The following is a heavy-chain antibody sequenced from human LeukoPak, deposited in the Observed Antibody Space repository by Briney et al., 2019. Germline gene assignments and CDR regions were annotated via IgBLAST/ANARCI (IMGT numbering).Heavy chain of an antibody. D-gene: IGHD1-1*01. CDR3: ARGPTISETGYFDY. Sequence: PSETLSLTCAVYGGSFSRYYWSWIRQSPGKGLEWIAEINHRGDTNYNPSVKNRVTISVDTSKNQFSLKVTSLTAADTAVYFCARGPTISETGYFDYWGQGTLVTVSS. CDR1: GGSFSRYY. V-gene: IGHV4-34*01. CDR2: INHRGDT. J-gene: IGHJ4*03.